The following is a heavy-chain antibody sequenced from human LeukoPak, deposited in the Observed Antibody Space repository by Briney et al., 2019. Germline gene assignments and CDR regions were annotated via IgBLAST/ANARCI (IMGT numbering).Heavy chain of an antibody. J-gene: IGHJ4*02. CDR3: ARVMGRYCSSTSCYVDY. CDR2: ISYDGSNK. D-gene: IGHD2-2*01. Sequence: PGGSLRLSCAASGFTFSTYYMNWVRQAPGKGLEWVAVISYDGSNKYYADSVKGRFTISRDNSKNTLYLQMNSLRAEDTAVYYCARVMGRYCSSTSCYVDYWGQGTLVTVSS. CDR1: GFTFSTYY. V-gene: IGHV3-30*03.